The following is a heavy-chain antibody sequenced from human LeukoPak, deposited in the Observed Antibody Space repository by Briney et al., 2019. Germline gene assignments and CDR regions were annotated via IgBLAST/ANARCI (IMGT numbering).Heavy chain of an antibody. CDR2: ISGGGGST. D-gene: IGHD6-6*01. CDR1: GFTFSSYA. V-gene: IGHV3-23*01. CDR3: AKDYSSSLTNWFDP. Sequence: PGGSLRLSCAASGFTFSSYAMSWFRQAPGKGLEWVSGISGGGGSTYYADSVKGRFTISRDNSKNTLYLQMNSPRAEDTAVYYCAKDYSSSLTNWFDPWGQGTLVTVSS. J-gene: IGHJ5*02.